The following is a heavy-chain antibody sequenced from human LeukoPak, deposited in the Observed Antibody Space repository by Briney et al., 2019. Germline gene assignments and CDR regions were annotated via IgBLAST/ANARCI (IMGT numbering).Heavy chain of an antibody. Sequence: SGGSLRRSCAASGFTFSSYEMNWVRQAPGKGLEWVSYISSSGSTIYYADSVKGRFTISRDNAKNSLFLQMNSLRAEDTAVYYCARDPPSRGNYYDAGVYRGGYWGQGTLVTVSS. J-gene: IGHJ4*02. CDR2: ISSSGSTI. V-gene: IGHV3-48*03. CDR1: GFTFSSYE. CDR3: ARDPPSRGNYYDAGVYRGGY. D-gene: IGHD3-22*01.